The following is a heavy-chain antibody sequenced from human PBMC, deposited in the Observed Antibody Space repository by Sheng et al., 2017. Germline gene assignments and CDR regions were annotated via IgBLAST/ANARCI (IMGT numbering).Heavy chain of an antibody. J-gene: IGHJ4*02. D-gene: IGHD6-19*01. CDR1: GFTLTAYS. CDR2: LNGHSGRT. V-gene: IGHV3-23*01. Sequence: EVQFLQSGGGLVQPGESLTLSCEASGFTLTAYSTGWVRQVPGKELEWVAGLNGHSGRTYYADSVEGRFTISRDTSKNTLSLHLSDLRAEDTAVYYCAKDHPSSGWPAFDCWGQGLRVT. CDR3: AKDHPSSGWPAFDC.